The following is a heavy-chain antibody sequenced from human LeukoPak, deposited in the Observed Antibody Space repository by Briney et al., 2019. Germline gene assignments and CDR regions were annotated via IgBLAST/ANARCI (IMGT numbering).Heavy chain of an antibody. CDR2: ISGSGGST. D-gene: IGHD2-15*01. Sequence: GGSLRLXCAASGLTFSSYAMSWVRQAPGKGLEWVSAISGSGGSTYYADSVKGRFTISRDNSKNTLYLQMNSLRAEDTAVYYCAKDDEDDYFDYWGQGTLVTVSS. CDR3: AKDDEDDYFDY. V-gene: IGHV3-23*01. CDR1: GLTFSSYA. J-gene: IGHJ4*02.